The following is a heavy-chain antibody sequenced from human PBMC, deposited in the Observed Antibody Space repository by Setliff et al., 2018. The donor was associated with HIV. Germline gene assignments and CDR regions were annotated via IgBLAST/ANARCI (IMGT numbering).Heavy chain of an antibody. V-gene: IGHV4-61*02. Sequence: PSETLSLTCTVSGASISSGNYFWSWIRQPAGKGLEWIGRIYTIGSTNYNPSLKSRITISVDTSKNQFSLKLSSVTAADTAVYYCARDLSGYSYGSYYYYMDVWGKGTTVTVSS. J-gene: IGHJ6*03. D-gene: IGHD5-18*01. CDR3: ARDLSGYSYGSYYYYMDV. CDR1: GASISSGNYF. CDR2: IYTIGST.